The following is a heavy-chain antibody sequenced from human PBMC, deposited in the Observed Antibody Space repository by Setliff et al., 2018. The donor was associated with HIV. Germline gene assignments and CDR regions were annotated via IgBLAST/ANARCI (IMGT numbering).Heavy chain of an antibody. CDR2: IYYSGST. J-gene: IGHJ6*03. D-gene: IGHD3-9*01. Sequence: PSETLSLTCTVSGGAISSRSYYWGWIRQPPAKGLEWIGSIYYSGSTYYNPSLKSRVTFSLDTSKNQFSLRLSSVTAADTAVYYCSKILNLYNYMEAWGKGTSVTVSS. V-gene: IGHV4-39*07. CDR1: GGAISSRSYY. CDR3: SKILNLYNYMEA.